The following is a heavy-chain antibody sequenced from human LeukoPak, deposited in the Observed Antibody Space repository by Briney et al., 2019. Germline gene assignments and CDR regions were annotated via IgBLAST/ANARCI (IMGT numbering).Heavy chain of an antibody. D-gene: IGHD6-19*01. CDR3: AGDLRYSSGWFHWFDP. V-gene: IGHV4-59*01. CDR1: GGSISSYY. CDR2: IYYSGST. Sequence: KPSETLSLTCTVSGGSISSYYWSWLRQPPGKGLEWIGYIYYSGSTNYNPSLKSRVTISVDTSKNQFSLKQSSGTTADRAVYYCAGDLRYSSGWFHWFDPWGQGTLVTVSS. J-gene: IGHJ5*02.